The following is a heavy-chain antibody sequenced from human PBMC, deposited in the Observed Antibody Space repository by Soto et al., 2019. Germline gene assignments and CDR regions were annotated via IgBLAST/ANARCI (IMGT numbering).Heavy chain of an antibody. CDR2: ISGSGGST. J-gene: IGHJ4*02. CDR3: AKDGIAATGHSLYGDFDY. Sequence: GGSLRLSCAASGFTFSSYAMSWVRQAQGKGLEWVSAISGSGGSTYYADSVKGRFTISRDNSKNTLYLQMNSLRAEDTAVYYCAKDGIAATGHSLYGDFDYWGQGTLVTVSS. V-gene: IGHV3-23*01. CDR1: GFTFSSYA. D-gene: IGHD6-13*01.